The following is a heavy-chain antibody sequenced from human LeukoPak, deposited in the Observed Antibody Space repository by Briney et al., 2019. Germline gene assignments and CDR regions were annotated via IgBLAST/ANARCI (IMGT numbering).Heavy chain of an antibody. CDR1: GCTFASYG. Sequence: VSVKVSCKASGCTFASYGISWVRQAAGQGLEWMGWISVYNDNTDYAQKLQGRVTVTTDTSTSTAYMELRSLRSDDTAVYYCARDDRDYCSGTSCYYFDYWGQGTLVTVSS. J-gene: IGHJ4*02. V-gene: IGHV1-18*01. D-gene: IGHD2-2*01. CDR3: ARDDRDYCSGTSCYYFDY. CDR2: ISVYNDNT.